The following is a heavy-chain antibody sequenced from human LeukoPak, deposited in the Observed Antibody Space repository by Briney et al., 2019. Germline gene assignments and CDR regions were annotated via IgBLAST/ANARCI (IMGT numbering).Heavy chain of an antibody. CDR1: GGSISSSSYY. CDR2: MYSSGST. Sequence: SETLSLTCTVSGGSISSSSYYWGWIRQPPGKGLEWIGSMYSSGSTYYNPSLKSRVTISVDTSKNQFSLKLTSVTAADTAVYYCTKGRGIWGQGTLVTVSS. CDR3: TKGRGI. J-gene: IGHJ4*02. D-gene: IGHD3-10*01. V-gene: IGHV4-39*07.